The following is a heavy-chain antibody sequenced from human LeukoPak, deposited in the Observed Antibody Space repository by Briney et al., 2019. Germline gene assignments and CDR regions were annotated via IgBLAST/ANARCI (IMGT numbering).Heavy chain of an antibody. CDR3: ARDAVDTANAV. V-gene: IGHV3-74*01. D-gene: IGHD5-18*01. J-gene: IGHJ6*02. CDR1: GFTFTTYW. CDR2: INSDGSIT. Sequence: GGSLRLSCAASGFTFTTYWMHWVRHAPGKGLVWVSHINSDGSITSYADSVKGRFTISRDNDKNTLYLQMNSLRAEDTAVYYCARDAVDTANAVWGQGTPVTVSS.